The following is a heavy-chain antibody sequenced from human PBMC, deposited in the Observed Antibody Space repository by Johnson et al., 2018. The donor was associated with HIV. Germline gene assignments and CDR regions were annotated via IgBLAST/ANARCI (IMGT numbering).Heavy chain of an antibody. J-gene: IGHJ3*02. CDR3: ARDRLWFGESDAFDI. V-gene: IGHV3-9*01. CDR2: ISWNSGSI. D-gene: IGHD3-10*01. Sequence: EVQLVESGGGLVQPGRSLRLSCAASGFTFDDYAMHWVRQAPGKGLEWVSGISWNSGSIGYADSVKGRFTISRDNAKNSLYLQMNSLRAEDTAVYYCARDRLWFGESDAFDIWGQGTMVTVSS. CDR1: GFTFDDYA.